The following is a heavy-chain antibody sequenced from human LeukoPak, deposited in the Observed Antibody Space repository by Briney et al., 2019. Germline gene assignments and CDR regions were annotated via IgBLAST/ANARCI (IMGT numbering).Heavy chain of an antibody. V-gene: IGHV3-48*03. Sequence: GGSLRLSCVASGITFSNYEMKWVRQAPGKGLEWLSWISNSGSTMYYADSVKGRFTISRDNAKNSLYLQMNSLRAEDTAVYYCARGFRDTAMFLDYWGQGTLVTVSS. CDR2: ISNSGSTM. CDR1: GITFSNYE. CDR3: ARGFRDTAMFLDY. J-gene: IGHJ4*02. D-gene: IGHD5-18*01.